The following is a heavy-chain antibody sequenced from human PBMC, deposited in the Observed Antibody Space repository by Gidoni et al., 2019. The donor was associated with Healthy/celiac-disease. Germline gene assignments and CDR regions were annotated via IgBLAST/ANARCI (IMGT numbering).Heavy chain of an antibody. CDR3: ARHLRIAARIDY. D-gene: IGHD6-6*01. V-gene: IGHV4-39*01. J-gene: IGHJ4*02. CDR2: IYYRWST. CDR1: GGSISSSSYY. Sequence: QLQLQESGPGLVKPSETLSLTCTVSGGSISSSSYYWGWFRQPPGKGLEWIGSIYYRWSTYYDPSLKSRVTISVDTSKNQFSLKLSSVTAADTAVYYCARHLRIAARIDYWGQGTLVTVSS.